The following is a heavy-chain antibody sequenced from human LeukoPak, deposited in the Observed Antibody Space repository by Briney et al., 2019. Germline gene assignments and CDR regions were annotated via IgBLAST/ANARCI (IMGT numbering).Heavy chain of an antibody. CDR2: LSGSDGST. CDR1: GFTFSRYA. Sequence: GGSLRLSCAASGFTFSRYAMSWVRQAPGKGPEWVSGLSGSDGSTYYADSVKGRFTISRDNSKNTLYLQMSSLRAEDTAVYYCAKAYQQWLDAWGQGTLVTVSS. D-gene: IGHD6-19*01. CDR3: AKAYQQWLDA. V-gene: IGHV3-23*01. J-gene: IGHJ5*02.